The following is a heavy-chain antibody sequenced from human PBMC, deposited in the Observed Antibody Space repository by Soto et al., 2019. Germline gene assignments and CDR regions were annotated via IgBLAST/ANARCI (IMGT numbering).Heavy chain of an antibody. Sequence: SETLSLTCAVSGFFISSGSYWGWIRKPPGKGLEWIGSIFHGGNTYYNPSLKSRVTISVDMSKNQFSLKLNSVTAADTAVYYCARARWYDAFDVWGQGTVVTVSS. V-gene: IGHV4-38-2*01. CDR2: IFHGGNT. CDR3: ARARWYDAFDV. J-gene: IGHJ3*01. CDR1: GFFISSGSY. D-gene: IGHD2-15*01.